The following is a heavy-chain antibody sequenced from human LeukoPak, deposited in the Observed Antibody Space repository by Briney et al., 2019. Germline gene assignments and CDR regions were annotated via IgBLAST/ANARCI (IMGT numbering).Heavy chain of an antibody. J-gene: IGHJ4*02. CDR3: AKDRVRWLQLFYFDY. Sequence: GGSLRLSCEASGFTFSSYAMSWVSQAPGKGLEWVSAISGSGGSTYYADSVKGRSTISRDNSKNTLYLQMNSLRAEDTAVYYCAKDRVRWLQLFYFDYWGQGTLVTVSS. CDR1: GFTFSSYA. D-gene: IGHD5-24*01. V-gene: IGHV3-23*01. CDR2: ISGSGGST.